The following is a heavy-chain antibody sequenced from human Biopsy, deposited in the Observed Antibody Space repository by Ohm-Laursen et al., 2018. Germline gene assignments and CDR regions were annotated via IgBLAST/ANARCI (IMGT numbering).Heavy chain of an antibody. CDR3: ARLTGDPSY. J-gene: IGHJ4*02. V-gene: IGHV4-59*01. D-gene: IGHD7-27*01. CDR1: GGSIKSYY. CDR2: IYYTGHT. Sequence: SETLSLTCTVSGGSIKSYYWNWIRQSPGKGLEWIGFIYYTGHTNYNPSHKSRATISVDTSKNQFSLKVISVTAADTAVYYCARLTGDPSYWGQGILVTVSS.